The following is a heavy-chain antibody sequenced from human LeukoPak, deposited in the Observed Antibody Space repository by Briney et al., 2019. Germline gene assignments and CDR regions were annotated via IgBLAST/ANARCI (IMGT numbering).Heavy chain of an antibody. Sequence: GSLRLSCAASGFTFSSYWMSWVRQAPGKGLEWVANIRQDGSDKYSVDSVKGRFTISRDNAKNSLYLQMNSLRAEDTAVYYCARVDDYGSGSFYGSLDYWGQGIVVTVSS. J-gene: IGHJ4*02. CDR2: IRQDGSDK. CDR1: GFTFSSYW. V-gene: IGHV3-7*01. CDR3: ARVDDYGSGSFYGSLDY. D-gene: IGHD3-10*01.